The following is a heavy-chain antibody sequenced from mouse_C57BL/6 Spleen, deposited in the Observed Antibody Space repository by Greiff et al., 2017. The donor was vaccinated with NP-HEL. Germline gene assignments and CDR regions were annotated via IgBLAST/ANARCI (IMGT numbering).Heavy chain of an antibody. Sequence: VQLQQSGPELVKPGASVKISCKASGYAFSSSWMNWVKQRPGKGLEWIGRIYPGDGGTNYHGKFKGKATLTADKSSSTASMQRSSLTAEDSAVYFGGRGEGRGTNWGQRTRVTVSA. D-gene: IGHD1-3*01. J-gene: IGHJ3*01. V-gene: IGHV1-82*01. CDR3: GRGEGRGTN. CDR1: GYAFSSSW. CDR2: IYPGDGGT.